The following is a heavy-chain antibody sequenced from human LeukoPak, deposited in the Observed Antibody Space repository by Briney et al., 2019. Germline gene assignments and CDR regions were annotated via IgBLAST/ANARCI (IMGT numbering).Heavy chain of an antibody. D-gene: IGHD3-3*01. Sequence: SETLSLTCTVSGGSISSFYWNWIRQPPGKGLEWIGYIFYTGSTNSNPSLKSRVTISIDTSKNQFSLKLSSVTAADTAVYYCARDNRQEGITIFRESYYYYYMDVWGKGTTVTVSS. V-gene: IGHV4-59*01. CDR1: GGSISSFY. CDR2: IFYTGST. J-gene: IGHJ6*03. CDR3: ARDNRQEGITIFRESYYYYYMDV.